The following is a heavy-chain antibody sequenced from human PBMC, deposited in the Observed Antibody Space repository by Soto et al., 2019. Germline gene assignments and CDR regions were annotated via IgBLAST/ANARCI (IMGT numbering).Heavy chain of an antibody. D-gene: IGHD6-13*01. CDR1: GFTFDDYG. CDR3: AKDPWSSNYGMDV. CDR2: INWNGGST. J-gene: IGHJ6*02. Sequence: PGGSLRLSCAASGFTFDDYGMSWVRQAPGKGLEWVSGINWNGGSTGYADSVKGRFTISRDNAKNSLYLQMNSLRAEDTAVYYCAKDPWSSNYGMDVWGQGTTVTVSS. V-gene: IGHV3-20*04.